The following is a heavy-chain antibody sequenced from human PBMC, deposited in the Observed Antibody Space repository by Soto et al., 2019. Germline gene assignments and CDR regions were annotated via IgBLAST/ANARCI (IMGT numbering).Heavy chain of an antibody. Sequence: GGSLRLSCAASGFTFSSYAMSWVRQAPGKGLEWVSAISGSGGSTYYADSVKGRFTISRDNSKNTLYLQMNSLRAEDTAVYYCAKVGYSSSWQQWRYRDYFDYWCQGALVTVSS. D-gene: IGHD6-13*01. CDR1: GFTFSSYA. CDR2: ISGSGGST. J-gene: IGHJ4*02. CDR3: AKVGYSSSWQQWRYRDYFDY. V-gene: IGHV3-23*01.